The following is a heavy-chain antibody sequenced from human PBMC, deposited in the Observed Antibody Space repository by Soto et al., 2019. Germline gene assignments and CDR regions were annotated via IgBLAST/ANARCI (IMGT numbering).Heavy chain of an antibody. D-gene: IGHD4-17*01. Sequence: AAVKVSCKASCYTFTSYCISWVRQSPGQGLEWMGWISAYNGNTNYAQKLQGRVTMTTDTSTSTAYMELRSLRSDDTAVYYCARDRAWDYGEPTGAFDIWGQGTMVTVSS. CDR1: CYTFTSYC. CDR3: ARDRAWDYGEPTGAFDI. CDR2: ISAYNGNT. V-gene: IGHV1-18*01. J-gene: IGHJ3*02.